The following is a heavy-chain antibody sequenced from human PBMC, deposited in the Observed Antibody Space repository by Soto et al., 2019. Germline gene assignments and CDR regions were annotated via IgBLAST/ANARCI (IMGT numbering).Heavy chain of an antibody. CDR1: GGSISSSSYY. Sequence: LSLTCTVSGGSISSSSYYWGWIRQPPGKGLEWIGSIYYSGSTYYNPSLKSRVTISVDTSKNQFSLKLSSVTAADTAVYYCARQLKAEAGGMLGYWGQGTMGTVSS. CDR3: ARQLKAEAGGMLGY. J-gene: IGHJ4*02. CDR2: IYYSGST. V-gene: IGHV4-39*01. D-gene: IGHD6-13*01.